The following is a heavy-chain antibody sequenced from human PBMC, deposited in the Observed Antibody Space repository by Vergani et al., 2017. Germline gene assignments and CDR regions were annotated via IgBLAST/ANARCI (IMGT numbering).Heavy chain of an antibody. D-gene: IGHD3-16*02. CDR3: AKDRSFNLGNPFAY. CDR1: GFTFSLYA. Sequence: QIHLLEAGGGVVQPGESLRLSCAASGFTFSLYAMHWVCQAPRKGREWVAFISHDGRNERSFDSVKGHFSISRDTSKNTLYLKMHNLTPEDTAVYYGAKDRSFNLGNPFAYWGQGTLVTVSS. V-gene: IGHV3-30*18. CDR2: ISHDGRNE. J-gene: IGHJ4*02.